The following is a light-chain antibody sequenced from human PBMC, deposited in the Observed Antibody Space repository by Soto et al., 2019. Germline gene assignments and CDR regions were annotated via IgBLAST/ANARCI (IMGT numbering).Light chain of an antibody. CDR3: QQYGSSIKT. CDR1: QSVSSSY. J-gene: IGKJ5*01. V-gene: IGKV3-20*01. CDR2: GAS. Sequence: EIVLTQSPGTLSLSPGERATLSCRASQSVSSSYLAWYQQKPGQAPRLLIYGASTRATGIPDRFSGSGSGTDFNLTISRLEPEDFAVYYCQQYGSSIKTFGQGTRLEIK.